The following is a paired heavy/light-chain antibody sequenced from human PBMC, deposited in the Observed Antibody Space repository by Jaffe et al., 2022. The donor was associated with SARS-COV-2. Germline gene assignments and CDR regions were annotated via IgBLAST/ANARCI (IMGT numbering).Heavy chain of an antibody. Sequence: QVQLQQSGPGLVKPSQTLSLTCAISGDSVSSNSAGWNWIRQSPSRGLEWLGRTYYRTKWYIDYAESVKSRISINPDTSKNQFSLQLKFVTPDDTAVYYCASGGLVRGDKGWFDPWGQGTLVTVSS. CDR2: TYYRTKWYI. D-gene: IGHD3-10*01. V-gene: IGHV6-1*01. CDR3: ASGGLVRGDKGWFDP. J-gene: IGHJ5*02. CDR1: GDSVSSNSAG.
Light chain of an antibody. V-gene: IGKV4-1*01. Sequence: DIVMTQSPDSLAVSLGERATINCKSSQSVLYSSNNMNYLAWYQQKPGQPPKLLIYWASTRASGVPDRFSGSGSGTDFTLTISSLQAEDVAVYYCQQSYRVPITFGPGTKVDIK. CDR2: WAS. J-gene: IGKJ3*01. CDR1: QSVLYSSNNMNY. CDR3: QQSYRVPIT.